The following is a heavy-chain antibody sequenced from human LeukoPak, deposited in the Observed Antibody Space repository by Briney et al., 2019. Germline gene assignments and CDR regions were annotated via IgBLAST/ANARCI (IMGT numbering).Heavy chain of an antibody. J-gene: IGHJ4*02. CDR3: ERGSGGYFDN. Sequence: ASVKVSCKASGYTFSSYDITWVRQAPGQGLEWMGWISANNGNINYAQKLQDRVTMTTDTSTSTAYMELRSLRSDDTAVYYCERGSGGYFDNWGQGTLVIVSS. CDR2: ISANNGNI. D-gene: IGHD3-10*01. V-gene: IGHV1-18*01. CDR1: GYTFSSYD.